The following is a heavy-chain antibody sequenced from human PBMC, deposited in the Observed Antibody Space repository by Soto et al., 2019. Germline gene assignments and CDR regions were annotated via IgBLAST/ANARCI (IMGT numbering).Heavy chain of an antibody. D-gene: IGHD3-22*01. CDR3: ARWRVYYDSSGYPYFDY. J-gene: IGHJ4*02. Sequence: EVQLVESGGGLVQPGGSLRLSCAASGFTFSSYSMNWVRQAPGKGLEWVSYISSSSSTIYYADSVKGRFTISRDNAKNSLYLQMNSLRDEDTAVYYCARWRVYYDSSGYPYFDYWGQGTLVTVSS. CDR2: ISSSSSTI. CDR1: GFTFSSYS. V-gene: IGHV3-48*02.